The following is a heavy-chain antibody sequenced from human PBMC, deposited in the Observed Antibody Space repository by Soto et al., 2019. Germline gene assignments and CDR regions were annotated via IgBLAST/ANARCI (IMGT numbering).Heavy chain of an antibody. CDR1: GFTFSSYA. D-gene: IGHD5-18*01. CDR2: ISGSGGST. J-gene: IGHJ6*02. CDR3: AKSRVTYYYYYGLDV. Sequence: GGSLRLSCASSGFTFSSYAMSWVRPAQGKGLEWVSAISGSGGSTYYADSVRGRFTISRDNSKNSLYVQMNSLRAEDTAVYYCAKSRVTYYYYYGLDVWGQGTTVTVSS. V-gene: IGHV3-23*01.